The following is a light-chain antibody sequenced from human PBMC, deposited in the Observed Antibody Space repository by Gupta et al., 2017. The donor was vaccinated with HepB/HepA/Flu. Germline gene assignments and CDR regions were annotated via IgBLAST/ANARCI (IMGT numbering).Light chain of an antibody. CDR3: ETWDSNIRV. V-gene: IGLV4-60*03. J-gene: IGLJ2*01. CDR1: SGYSHYS. Sequence: THSSSASASLGSSVKLSCTLSSGYSHYSIGWHQQQPGKAPRFLMKVESSGRYNKGSGIPDRFSGSSAGTARYLTISNLQSEDEADYYCETWDSNIRVFGGGTKLTVL. CDR2: VESSGRY.